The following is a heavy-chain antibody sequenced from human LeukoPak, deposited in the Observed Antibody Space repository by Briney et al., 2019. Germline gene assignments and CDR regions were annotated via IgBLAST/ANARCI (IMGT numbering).Heavy chain of an antibody. V-gene: IGHV3-30*18. CDR1: GFTFSSYG. D-gene: IGHD3-22*01. CDR2: ISYDGSNK. J-gene: IGHJ4*02. Sequence: GGSLRLSCAASGFTFSSYGMHWVRQAPGKGLEWVAVISYDGSNKYYADSVKGRFTISRDNSKNTLYLQMNSLRAEDTAVYYCAKDGTYYYDSSGYYYLDYWGQGTLVTVSS. CDR3: AKDGTYYYDSSGYYYLDY.